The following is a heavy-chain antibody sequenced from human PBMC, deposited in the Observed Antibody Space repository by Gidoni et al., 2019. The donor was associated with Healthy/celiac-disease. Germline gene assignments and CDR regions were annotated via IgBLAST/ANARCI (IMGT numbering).Heavy chain of an antibody. CDR2: ISTTGGRT. Sequence: EVQLLESGGDFVQPGGSLQLSCAAAGFTFSNYAMRWVRQAPGKGLGWVSAISTTGGRTYYADSVKGRFTISRDNSKSTLYLQMNSLRAEDTAVYYCAKGIPSAATDYWGQGTLVTVSS. D-gene: IGHD6-13*01. J-gene: IGHJ4*02. CDR3: AKGIPSAATDY. V-gene: IGHV3-23*01. CDR1: GFTFSNYA.